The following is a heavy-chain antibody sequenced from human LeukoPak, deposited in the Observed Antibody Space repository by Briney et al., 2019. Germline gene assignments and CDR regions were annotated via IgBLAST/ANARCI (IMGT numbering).Heavy chain of an antibody. Sequence: PSETLSLTCAVYGGSFSGYYWSWIRQPPGKGLEWIGEINHIGSNNYNPSFKRRVTISVDTSKNHFSLKVTSVTAADTAVYYCARLGYVSGWFDPWGQGTLVTVSS. CDR1: GGSFSGYY. CDR3: ARLGYVSGWFDP. J-gene: IGHJ5*02. V-gene: IGHV4-34*01. D-gene: IGHD3-16*01. CDR2: INHIGSN.